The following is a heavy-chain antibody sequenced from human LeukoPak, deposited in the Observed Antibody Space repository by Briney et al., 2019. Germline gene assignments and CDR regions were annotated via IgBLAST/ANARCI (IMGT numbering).Heavy chain of an antibody. V-gene: IGHV3-11*01. CDR3: AKAPVTTCSGAYCYPFDY. CDR1: GFTFSDYY. D-gene: IGHD2-21*01. Sequence: GGSLRLSCAASGFTFSDYYMSWIRQAPGKGLEWVSYISSSGSTIYYADSVKGRFTISRDNAKNSLYLQMNSLRAEDTAVYYCAKAPVTTCSGAYCYPFDYWGQGTLVTVSS. J-gene: IGHJ4*02. CDR2: ISSSGSTI.